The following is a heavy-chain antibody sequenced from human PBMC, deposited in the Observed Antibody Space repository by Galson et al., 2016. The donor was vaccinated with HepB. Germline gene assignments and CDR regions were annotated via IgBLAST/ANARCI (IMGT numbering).Heavy chain of an antibody. Sequence: PALVTPTQTLTLTCTFSGFSLSTSGVGVGWIRQPPGKALEWLALIYWDDDERYSPSLKSRLTITKDTSKNQVVLTMTNMDPVDTATYYCAHRGEFKYDSGGRWPSGYFDYWGQGTLVTVSS. J-gene: IGHJ4*02. D-gene: IGHD3-22*01. CDR3: AHRGEFKYDSGGRWPSGYFDY. CDR1: GFSLSTSGVG. V-gene: IGHV2-5*02. CDR2: IYWDDDE.